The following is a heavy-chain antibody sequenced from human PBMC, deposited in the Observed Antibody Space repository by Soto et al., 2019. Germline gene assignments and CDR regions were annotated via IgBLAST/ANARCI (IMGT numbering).Heavy chain of an antibody. CDR2: ISSSRSYI. CDR3: ARDDYGDYGLFAFAI. V-gene: IGHV3-21*01. CDR1: GFTFSDYN. J-gene: IGHJ3*02. D-gene: IGHD4-17*01. Sequence: GGSLRLSCAASGFTFSDYNMNWVRQAPGKGLEWVSSISSSRSYIYYADSVKGRFTISRDNAKNSLYLQMNSLRAEDTAVYYCARDDYGDYGLFAFAIWGQGTMVTVSS.